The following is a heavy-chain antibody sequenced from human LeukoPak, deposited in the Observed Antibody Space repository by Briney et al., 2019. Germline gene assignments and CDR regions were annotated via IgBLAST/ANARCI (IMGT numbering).Heavy chain of an antibody. D-gene: IGHD1-26*01. Sequence: GGSLRLSCAASGFTFNTYSMNWARQAPGKGLEWVSSIDSSSGYMFYADSVKGRFIISRDNAKNSLYLQMNSLRAEDTAVYYCAKQPYSGSYYESYYMDVWGKGTTVTVSS. CDR3: AKQPYSGSYYESYYMDV. J-gene: IGHJ6*03. CDR2: IDSSSGYM. CDR1: GFTFNTYS. V-gene: IGHV3-21*04.